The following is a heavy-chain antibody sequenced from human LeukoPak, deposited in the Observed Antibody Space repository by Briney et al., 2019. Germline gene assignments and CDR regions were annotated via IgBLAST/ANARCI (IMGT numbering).Heavy chain of an antibody. CDR2: ITSDSNSI. V-gene: IGHV3-48*02. D-gene: IGHD3-22*01. J-gene: IGHJ2*01. CDR1: GFTFSTYS. Sequence: GGSLRLSCAASGFTFSTYSMNWVRQAPGEGLEWVSYITSDSNSIYYADSLNGRFTISRDNAKNSLYLQMNSLRDEDTAVYYCATRMAYYYDSSGYFRLDLWGRGTLVTVSS. CDR3: ATRMAYYYDSSGYFRLDL.